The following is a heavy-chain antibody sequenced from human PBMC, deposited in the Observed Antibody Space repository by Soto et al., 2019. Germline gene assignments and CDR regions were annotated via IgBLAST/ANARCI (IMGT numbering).Heavy chain of an antibody. CDR3: AHYSSTSSFDY. CDR1: GFSLSTSGMG. J-gene: IGHJ4*02. D-gene: IGHD6-13*01. CDR2: IYWDDDK. V-gene: IGHV2-5*02. Sequence: QITLKESGPALVKATQTFTLACTFSGFSLSTSGMGVGWIRQPPGKALEWLALIYWDDDKRYSPSLKSRLTITKDTSKNQVVLTMTNMDPVDTATYYCAHYSSTSSFDYWGQGTLVTVSS.